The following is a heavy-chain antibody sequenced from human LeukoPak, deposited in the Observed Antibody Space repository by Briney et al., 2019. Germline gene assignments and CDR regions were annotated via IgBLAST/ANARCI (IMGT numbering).Heavy chain of an antibody. CDR1: GFTFRNYA. V-gene: IGHV3-23*01. D-gene: IGHD5-18*01. J-gene: IGHJ4*02. CDR2: ISGTSTNT. Sequence: PGGSLRLSCAASGFTFRNYAMSWVRQAPGKGLEWVSGISGTSTNTYYADSVKGRFTISRDNSKNTLSLQMTSLRAEDMAVYYCARAGIQLWAPHLDYWGQGTLVTVSS. CDR3: ARAGIQLWAPHLDY.